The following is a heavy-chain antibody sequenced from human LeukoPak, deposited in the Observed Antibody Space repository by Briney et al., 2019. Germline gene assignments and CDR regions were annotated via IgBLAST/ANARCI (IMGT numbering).Heavy chain of an antibody. D-gene: IGHD3-22*01. Sequence: ASVKVSCKASGYTFTGYYMHWVRQAPGQGLEWMGWINPNSGGTNYAQKFQGRVTMTRDTSICTAYMELSRLRSDDTAVYYCARSRLVVVIELLDYWGQGTLVTVSS. J-gene: IGHJ4*02. CDR3: ARSRLVVVIELLDY. CDR2: INPNSGGT. V-gene: IGHV1-2*02. CDR1: GYTFTGYY.